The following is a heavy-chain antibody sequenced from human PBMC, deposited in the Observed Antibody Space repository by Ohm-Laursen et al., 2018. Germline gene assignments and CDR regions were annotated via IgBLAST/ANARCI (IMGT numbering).Heavy chain of an antibody. J-gene: IGHJ4*02. D-gene: IGHD6-19*01. CDR2: INHSGST. CDR1: GESFSGYY. V-gene: IGHV4-34*01. CDR3: ARGFSGWWGRIDY. Sequence: GTLSLTCAVYGESFSGYYWSWIRQPPGKGLEWIGEINHSGSTSYNPSLKSRVTISADTSKNQFSLKLSSVTAADTAVYYCARGFSGWWGRIDYWGQGILVTVPS.